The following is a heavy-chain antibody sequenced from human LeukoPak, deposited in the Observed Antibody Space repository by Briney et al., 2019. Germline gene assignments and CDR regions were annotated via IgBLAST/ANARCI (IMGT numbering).Heavy chain of an antibody. CDR1: GGTFSSYA. CDR2: IIPIFGTA. CDR3: AVTADIVATIRLDWFDP. D-gene: IGHD5-12*01. Sequence: SVKVSCKASGGTFSSYAISWVRQAPGQGLEWMGGIIPIFGTANYAQKFQGRVTITADKSTSTAYMELSSLRSEDTAVYYCAVTADIVATIRLDWFDPWGQGTLVTVSS. V-gene: IGHV1-69*06. J-gene: IGHJ5*02.